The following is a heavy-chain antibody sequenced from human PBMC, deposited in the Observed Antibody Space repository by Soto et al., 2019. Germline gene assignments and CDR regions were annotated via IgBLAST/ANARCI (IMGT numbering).Heavy chain of an antibody. J-gene: IGHJ6*02. CDR3: ARDFDWLLGGLYYGMDA. CDR1: GVTVSSYG. V-gene: IGHV3-7*04. Sequence: GGSLSLSCASSGVTVSSYGMSGVRQATGKGLEWVANIKQDGSEKYYVDSVKGRFTISRDNAKNSLYLQMNSLRAEDTAVYYCARDFDWLLGGLYYGMDAWGQGTTVTVSS. CDR2: IKQDGSEK. D-gene: IGHD3-9*01.